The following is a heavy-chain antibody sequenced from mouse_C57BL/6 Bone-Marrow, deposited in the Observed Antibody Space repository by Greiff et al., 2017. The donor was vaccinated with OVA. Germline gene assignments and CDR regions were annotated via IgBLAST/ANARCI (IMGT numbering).Heavy chain of an antibody. CDR3: ARHEETGYYFDY. CDR2: INSDGGSS. J-gene: IGHJ2*01. CDR1: EYEFPSHD. D-gene: IGHD4-1*01. V-gene: IGHV5-2*01. Sequence: EVKLVESGGGLVQPGESLKLSCESYEYEFPSHDMSWVRKTPEKRLELVAAINSDGGSSYYPDTMARRFIISRAKDKKTLYLHMSSLRSEDTAWYDCARHEETGYYFDYGGQGTTLTVSA.